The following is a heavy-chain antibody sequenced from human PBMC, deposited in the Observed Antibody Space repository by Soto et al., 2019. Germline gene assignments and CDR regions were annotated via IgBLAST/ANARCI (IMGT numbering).Heavy chain of an antibody. D-gene: IGHD6-13*01. CDR2: IWYDGSNK. CDR1: GFTFSSYG. J-gene: IGHJ4*02. Sequence: GGSLRLSCAASGFTFSSYGMHWVRQAPGKGLEWVAVIWYDGSNKYYADSVKGRFTISRDNSKNTLYLQMNSLRADDTAVYYCARDLRIAGAGPVDYWGQGTLVTVSS. CDR3: ARDLRIAGAGPVDY. V-gene: IGHV3-33*01.